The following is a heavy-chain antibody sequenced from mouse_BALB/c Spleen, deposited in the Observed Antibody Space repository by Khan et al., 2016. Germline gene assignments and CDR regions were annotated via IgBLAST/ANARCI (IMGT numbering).Heavy chain of an antibody. J-gene: IGHJ2*01. CDR2: IDPANGNT. CDR1: GFHIKETY. V-gene: IGHV14-3*02. CDR3: DRINA. Sequence: VQLQQAGAELVKPGASVKLYCTASGFHIKETYMHWVKQRLEQGLEWIGRIDPANGNTKYDPMFQDKATITADTSSNTASRQLSRLTSEYSAVYYSDRINAWGQGTTLTVSS.